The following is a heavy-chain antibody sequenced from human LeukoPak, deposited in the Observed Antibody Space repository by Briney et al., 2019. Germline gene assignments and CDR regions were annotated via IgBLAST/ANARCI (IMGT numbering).Heavy chain of an antibody. CDR2: IISTSSYI. J-gene: IGHJ4*02. V-gene: IGHV3-21*01. CDR3: ARGQSRYFDWYLGFFDY. CDR1: GFTFSTY. D-gene: IGHD3-9*01. Sequence: GGSLRLSCEASGFTFSTYRNWFGQPPGKVRQGVSSIISTSSYIYYADSVKGRFTISRDNAKNSLYLQMNSLRADDTAVYYCARGQSRYFDWYLGFFDYWGQGTLVTVSS.